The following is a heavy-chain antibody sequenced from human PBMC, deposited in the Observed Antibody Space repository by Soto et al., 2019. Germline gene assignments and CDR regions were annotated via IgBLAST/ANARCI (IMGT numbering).Heavy chain of an antibody. CDR1: GYTFTSYG. V-gene: IGHV1-18*01. CDR2: TSAYNGNT. J-gene: IGHJ4*02. Sequence: ASVKVSCKASGYTFTSYGISWVRQAPGQGLEWMGWTSAYNGNTNYAQKLQGRVTMTTDTSTSTAYMELRSLRSDDTAVYYCARDTHMMTTVTTYAYWGQGTLVTVSS. D-gene: IGHD4-17*01. CDR3: ARDTHMMTTVTTYAY.